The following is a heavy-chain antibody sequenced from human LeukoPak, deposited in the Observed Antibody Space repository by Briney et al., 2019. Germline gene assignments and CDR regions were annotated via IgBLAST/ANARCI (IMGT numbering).Heavy chain of an antibody. CDR2: IYYSGST. CDR1: GGSISIYY. Sequence: QTSETLSLTCTVSGGSISIYYWSWIRQPPGKGLEWIGYIYYSGSTNYNPSLKSRVTISVDTSKNQFSLKLSSVTAADTAVYYCARAGIAAAGNRWFDPWGQGTLVTVSS. CDR3: ARAGIAAAGNRWFDP. V-gene: IGHV4-59*01. J-gene: IGHJ5*02. D-gene: IGHD6-13*01.